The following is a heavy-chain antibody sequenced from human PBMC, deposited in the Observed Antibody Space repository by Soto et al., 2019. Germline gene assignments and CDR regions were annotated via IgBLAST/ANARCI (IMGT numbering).Heavy chain of an antibody. CDR2: ISYDGSNK. J-gene: IGHJ6*02. CDR1: GFTFSSYG. Sequence: HPGGSLRLSCAASGFTFSSYGMHWVRQAPGKGLEWVAVISYDGSNKYYADSVKGRFTISRDNSKNTLYLQMNSLRAEDTAVYYCAKVSHKLHYYYYGMDVWGQGTTVTVSS. V-gene: IGHV3-30*18. CDR3: AKVSHKLHYYYYGMDV. D-gene: IGHD3-10*01.